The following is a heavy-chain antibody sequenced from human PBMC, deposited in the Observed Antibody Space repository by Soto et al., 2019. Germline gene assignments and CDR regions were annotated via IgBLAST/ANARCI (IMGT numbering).Heavy chain of an antibody. J-gene: IGHJ4*02. CDR1: GFTVSSNY. D-gene: IGHD3-10*01. CDR3: ARSTTMVRGVIITFGHFDY. Sequence: GSLRLSCAASGFTVSSNYMSWVRQAPGKGLEWVSVIYSGGSTYYADSVKGRFTISRDNSKNTLYLQMNSLRAEDTAVYYCARSTTMVRGVIITFGHFDYWGQGTLVTVSS. V-gene: IGHV3-66*01. CDR2: IYSGGST.